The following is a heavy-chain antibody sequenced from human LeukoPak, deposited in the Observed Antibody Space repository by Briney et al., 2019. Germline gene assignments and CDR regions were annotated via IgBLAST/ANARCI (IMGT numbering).Heavy chain of an antibody. V-gene: IGHV4-30-2*01. Sequence: SETLSLTCAVSGGPISSGGYYWTWIRQPPGKGLEWIGYILQSGSPSYNPSLRSRVTISVDTSRNHFSLELISVTAADTAMYYCARDRAGLGLLDFWGQGTMVTVSS. CDR3: ARDRAGLGLLDF. D-gene: IGHD1-26*01. CDR2: ILQSGSP. CDR1: GGPISSGGYY. J-gene: IGHJ3*01.